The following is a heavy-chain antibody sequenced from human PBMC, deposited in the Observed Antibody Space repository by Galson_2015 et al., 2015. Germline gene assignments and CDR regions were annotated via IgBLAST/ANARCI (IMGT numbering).Heavy chain of an antibody. D-gene: IGHD3-3*01. Sequence: SLRLSCAASGFTFSSYGMHWVRQAPGKVLEWVAVISYDGSNKYYADSVKGRFTISRDNSKNTLYLQMNSLRAEDTAVYYCAKDEGHYDFWSGFDYWGQGTLVTVSS. CDR3: AKDEGHYDFWSGFDY. CDR1: GFTFSSYG. V-gene: IGHV3-30*18. CDR2: ISYDGSNK. J-gene: IGHJ4*02.